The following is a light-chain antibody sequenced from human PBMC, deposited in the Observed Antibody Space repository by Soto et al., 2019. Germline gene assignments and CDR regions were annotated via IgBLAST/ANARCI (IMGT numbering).Light chain of an antibody. CDR3: SSYTSSSTGV. J-gene: IGLJ1*01. Sequence: QSALTQPASVSGSPGQSITISCTGTSSDVGGYNYVSWYQQHPGKAPKLMIYDVSNRPSGVSNRFSGSKSGNTASLTISGPQAEDEADYYCSSYTSSSTGVFGTGTKVTV. CDR1: SSDVGGYNY. CDR2: DVS. V-gene: IGLV2-14*01.